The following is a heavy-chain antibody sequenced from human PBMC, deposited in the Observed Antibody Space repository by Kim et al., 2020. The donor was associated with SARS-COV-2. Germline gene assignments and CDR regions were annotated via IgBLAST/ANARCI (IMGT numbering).Heavy chain of an antibody. CDR3: AASVSRSRSSQVRYF. D-gene: IGHD3-3*01. Sequence: SETLSLTCTVSGGSISSGDYYWSWIRQAPGKGLEWIGYIDNSGNTYYNPTPMSRAIILVDTPTNQHFVIMMTVTAAATAVVYCAASVSRSRSSQVRYF. CDR1: GGSISSGDYY. CDR2: IDNSGNT. J-gene: IGHJ4*03. V-gene: IGHV4-30-4*02.